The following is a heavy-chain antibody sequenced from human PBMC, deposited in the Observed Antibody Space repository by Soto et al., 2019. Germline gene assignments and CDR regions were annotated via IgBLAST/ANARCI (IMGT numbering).Heavy chain of an antibody. V-gene: IGHV4-34*01. D-gene: IGHD3-3*01. CDR1: GGSFSGYY. J-gene: IGHJ6*02. CDR3: ARSPLVYDFWSGYFPTYGMDV. Sequence: NPSETLCLTCAVYGGSFSGYYWSWIRQPPGKGLEWIGEINHSGSTNYNPSLKSRVTISVDTSKNQFSLKLSSVTAADTAVYYCARSPLVYDFWSGYFPTYGMDVWGQGTTVTVSS. CDR2: INHSGST.